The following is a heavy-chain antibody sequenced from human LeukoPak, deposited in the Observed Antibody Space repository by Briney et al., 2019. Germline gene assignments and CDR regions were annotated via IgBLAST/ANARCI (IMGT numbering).Heavy chain of an antibody. D-gene: IGHD5-18*01. V-gene: IGHV3-23*01. CDR1: GFTFSSYA. CDR2: ISGSGGST. J-gene: IGHJ1*01. Sequence: GGSLRLSCAASGFTFSSYAMSWVRQAPGKGLEWVSAISGSGGSTYYADSVKGWLTISRDNSKNTLYLQMNSLRAEETAVYYCAKDRAWIQLWLFQHWGQGTLVTVSS. CDR3: AKDRAWIQLWLFQH.